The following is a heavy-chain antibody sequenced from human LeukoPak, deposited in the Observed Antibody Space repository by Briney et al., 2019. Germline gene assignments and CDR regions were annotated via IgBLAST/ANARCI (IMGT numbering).Heavy chain of an antibody. D-gene: IGHD3/OR15-3a*01. V-gene: IGHV3-23*01. J-gene: IGHJ2*01. CDR3: AKWGDFWTGRNNWYFEL. CDR2: ISGSGRDT. Sequence: GGSLRLSCAASGLTFPRSAFAWVRQAPGRGLQWVSGISGSGRDTFYSDSVNGRFTISRDNSKNTHYLQMSSLTAEDTAVYYCAKWGDFWTGRNNWYFELWGRGTLVTVSS. CDR1: GLTFPRSA.